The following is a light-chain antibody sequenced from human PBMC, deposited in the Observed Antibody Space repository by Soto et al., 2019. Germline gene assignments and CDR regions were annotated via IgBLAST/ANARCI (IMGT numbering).Light chain of an antibody. CDR2: DAS. CDR1: QSVGSSY. J-gene: IGKJ4*01. V-gene: IGKV3-11*01. CDR3: QQRSNWPLT. Sequence: EIVMTQSPGTLSLSPGESTTLSCRASQSVGSSYLAWYQQKPGQAPRLLIYDASNRATGIPARFSGSGSGTDFTLTISSLEPEDFAVYYCQQRSNWPLTFGGGTKVDI.